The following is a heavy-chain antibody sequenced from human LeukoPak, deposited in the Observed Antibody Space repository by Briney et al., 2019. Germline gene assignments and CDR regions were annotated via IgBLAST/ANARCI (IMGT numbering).Heavy chain of an antibody. CDR1: GFTFSSYW. CDR3: ARYYDSSGYSFTPDAFDI. Sequence: GGSLRLSCAASGFTFSSYWMDWVRQAPGKGLEWVANIKQDGSEMYYVDSVKGRFTISRDNTKNSLFLHMSSLRAEDTAVYYCARYYDSSGYSFTPDAFDIWGQGTMVTVSS. V-gene: IGHV3-7*01. J-gene: IGHJ3*02. D-gene: IGHD3-22*01. CDR2: IKQDGSEM.